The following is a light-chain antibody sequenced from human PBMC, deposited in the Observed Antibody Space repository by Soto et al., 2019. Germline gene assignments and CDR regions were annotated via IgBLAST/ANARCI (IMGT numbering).Light chain of an antibody. V-gene: IGLV2-11*01. CDR2: DVS. Sequence: QSALTQPRSVSGSPGQSVTISCTGTSSDVGGYNYVSWYQQHPGKAPKLMIYDVSKRPSGVPDRFSGSKSGNTASLTISGLQDEDEADYYCCSYAGYTRVFGTGTKLTVL. CDR3: CSYAGYTRV. CDR1: SSDVGGYNY. J-gene: IGLJ1*01.